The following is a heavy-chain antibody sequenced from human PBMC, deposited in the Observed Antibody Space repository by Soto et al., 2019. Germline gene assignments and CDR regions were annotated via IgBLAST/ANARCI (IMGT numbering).Heavy chain of an antibody. D-gene: IGHD3-16*02. J-gene: IGHJ5*02. V-gene: IGHV3-23*01. CDR1: GFTFSSYV. CDR2: ISGSGAST. CDR3: ATGLVTTFGRVIAWA. Sequence: GGSLRLSCAASGFTFSSYVMSWVRQAPGKGLEWDSAISGSGASTYYADSVKGRFTISRDNSKNTLYLQMNSLRAEDTAVYYCATGLVTTFGRVIAWAWGQGTLVTVSS.